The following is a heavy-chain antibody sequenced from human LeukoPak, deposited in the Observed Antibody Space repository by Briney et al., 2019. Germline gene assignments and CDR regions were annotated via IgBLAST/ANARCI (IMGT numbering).Heavy chain of an antibody. V-gene: IGHV1-69*05. D-gene: IGHD2-2*01. Sequence: SVKVSCKASGGTFSSYAISWVRQAPGQGLEWMGGTIPIFGTANYAQKFQGRVTITTDESTSTAYMELSSLRSEDTAVYYCARGPLRYQLLFSWFDPWGQGTLVTVSS. J-gene: IGHJ5*02. CDR3: ARGPLRYQLLFSWFDP. CDR1: GGTFSSYA. CDR2: TIPIFGTA.